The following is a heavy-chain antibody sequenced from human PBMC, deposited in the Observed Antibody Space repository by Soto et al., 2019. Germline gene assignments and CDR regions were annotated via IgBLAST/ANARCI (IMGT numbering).Heavy chain of an antibody. J-gene: IGHJ3*02. CDR2: ISRSAGNT. CDR1: GFTFSSYS. Sequence: SPRLSCAASGFTFSSYSMNWVRQAPGKGLEWVSSISRSAGNTYYADSVKGRFTISRDNAKNSMYLQMNSLRAEDTAVYYCARDQVPGLDAFDIWGQGTMVTVSS. CDR3: ARDQVPGLDAFDI. V-gene: IGHV3-21*01.